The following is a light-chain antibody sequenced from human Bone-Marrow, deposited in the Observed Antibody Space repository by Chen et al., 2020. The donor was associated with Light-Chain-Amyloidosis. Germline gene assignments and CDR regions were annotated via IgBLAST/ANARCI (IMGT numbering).Light chain of an antibody. V-gene: IGLV1-40*01. Sequence: QSVLTQPPSVSGAPGQRVTISCTGSSSNIGAGYDVHWYQQLPGTAPKLLIYGNSNRPSGVPARCSGSKSGTSASLAITGLQAEDEADYYCQSYDSSLSGVVFGGGTKLTVL. J-gene: IGLJ2*01. CDR3: QSYDSSLSGVV. CDR2: GNS. CDR1: SSNIGAGYD.